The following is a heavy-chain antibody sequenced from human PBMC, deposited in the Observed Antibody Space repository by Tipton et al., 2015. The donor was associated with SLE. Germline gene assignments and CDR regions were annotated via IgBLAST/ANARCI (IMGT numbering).Heavy chain of an antibody. CDR2: IYRSGST. J-gene: IGHJ5*02. CDR3: ANDYGGSRGYDNCFDP. D-gene: IGHD5-12*01. V-gene: IGHV4-61*09. Sequence: TLSLTCTVSGVSMRSESYHWSWIRQPAGKGLEWIGHIYRSGSTNYNPSLKSRVTISADTSKNQFSLKVSSVTAADSAVYYCANDYGGSRGYDNCFDPWGQGILVTVSS. CDR1: GVSMRSESYH.